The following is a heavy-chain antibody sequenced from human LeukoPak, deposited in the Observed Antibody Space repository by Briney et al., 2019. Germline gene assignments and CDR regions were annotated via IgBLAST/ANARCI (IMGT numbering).Heavy chain of an antibody. CDR3: AKLISPYDC. CDR2: IRYDGSNK. V-gene: IGHV3-30*02. J-gene: IGHJ4*02. D-gene: IGHD3/OR15-3a*01. CDR1: GFTFSSYG. Sequence: GGSLRLSCAASGFTFSSYGMHWVRQAPGKGLEWVAFIRYDGSNKYYADSVKGRFTISRDNSKNTLFLLMNSLKVEDTAVYYCAKLISPYDCWGQGILVTVSS.